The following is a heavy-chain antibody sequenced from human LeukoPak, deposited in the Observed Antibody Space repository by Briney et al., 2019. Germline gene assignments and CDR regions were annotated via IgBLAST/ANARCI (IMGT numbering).Heavy chain of an antibody. D-gene: IGHD3-3*01. Sequence: SETLSLTCAVYGGSFSGYYWSWIRQPPGKGLEWIGEINHSGSTNYNPSLKSRVTISVDTSKNQFSLKLSSVTAADTAVYYCARPKTPYYDFWSGPKYFQHWGQGTLVTVSS. CDR2: INHSGST. CDR1: GGSFSGYY. V-gene: IGHV4-34*01. J-gene: IGHJ1*01. CDR3: ARPKTPYYDFWSGPKYFQH.